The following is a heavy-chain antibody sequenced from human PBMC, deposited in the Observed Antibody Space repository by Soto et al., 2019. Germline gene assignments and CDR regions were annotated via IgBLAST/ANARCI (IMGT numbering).Heavy chain of an antibody. Sequence: QVYLVESGGGVVQPGGSLRLSCAASQFNFRNYGMHWVRQAPGKGLDWVAVISYDGSDQYYADSVKGRFTISRDNSKNMLSLQMNNLRAEDTAVYYCAKDRSYSFDAFDVWGQGTLVTVSP. V-gene: IGHV3-30*18. J-gene: IGHJ3*01. CDR3: AKDRSYSFDAFDV. CDR1: QFNFRNYG. D-gene: IGHD2-21*01. CDR2: ISYDGSDQ.